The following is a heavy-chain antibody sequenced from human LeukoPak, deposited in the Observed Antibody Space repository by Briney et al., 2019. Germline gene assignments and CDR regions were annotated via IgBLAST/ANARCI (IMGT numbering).Heavy chain of an antibody. Sequence: GGSLRLSCAASGFTFSSYGMHWVRQASGKGLEWVGRIRSKANSYATAYAASVKGRFTISRDDSKNTAYLQMNSLKTEDTAVYYCTAYGEYDAFDIWGQGTMVTVSS. CDR3: TAYGEYDAFDI. D-gene: IGHD4-17*01. V-gene: IGHV3-73*01. CDR2: IRSKANSYAT. J-gene: IGHJ3*02. CDR1: GFTFSSYG.